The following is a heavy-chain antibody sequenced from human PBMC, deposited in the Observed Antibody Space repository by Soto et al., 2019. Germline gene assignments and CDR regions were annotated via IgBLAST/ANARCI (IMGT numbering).Heavy chain of an antibody. CDR3: AKNPGYYYDSTGYPFHY. Sequence: GGSLRLSCAAAEFTFSNYAMSWVRQAPGKGLEWVSAISYGGGTTYYADSVKGRFTISRDNSKNTLYLQMNSLRAEDTAVYYCAKNPGYYYDSTGYPFHYSGPGPLVTVPS. V-gene: IGHV3-23*01. CDR1: EFTFSNYA. CDR2: ISYGGGTT. J-gene: IGHJ4*02. D-gene: IGHD3-22*01.